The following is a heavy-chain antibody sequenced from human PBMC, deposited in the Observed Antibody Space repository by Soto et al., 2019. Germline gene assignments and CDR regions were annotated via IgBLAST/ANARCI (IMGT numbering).Heavy chain of an antibody. V-gene: IGHV1-3*01. CDR1: GYTFSSYA. CDR3: AREWHY. D-gene: IGHD5-12*01. Sequence: QVQLVQSGAEVKKPGASVKVSCKASGYTFSSYAMHWVRQAPGQRLEWMEWINVGIGNTKYSQNFQRRVTITKDTSAITAYMELNSLRSEDTAVYYCAREWHYWGQGTLVAVSS. CDR2: INVGIGNT. J-gene: IGHJ4*02.